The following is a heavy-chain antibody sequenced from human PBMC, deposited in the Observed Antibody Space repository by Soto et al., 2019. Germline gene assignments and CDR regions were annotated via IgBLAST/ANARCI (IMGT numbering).Heavy chain of an antibody. CDR3: AKALLSSGWYVGFDY. D-gene: IGHD6-19*01. J-gene: IGHJ4*02. CDR1: GFTFSSYA. CDR2: ISGSGGST. Sequence: GGSLRLSCAASGFTFSSYAMSWVRQAPGKGLEWVSAISGSGGSTYYADSVKGRFTISRDNSKSTLYLQMNSLRPEDTAVYYCAKALLSSGWYVGFDYWGQGTLVTVSS. V-gene: IGHV3-23*01.